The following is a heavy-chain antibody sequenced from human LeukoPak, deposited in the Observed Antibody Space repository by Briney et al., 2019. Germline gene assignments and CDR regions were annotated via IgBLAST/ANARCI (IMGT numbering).Heavy chain of an antibody. D-gene: IGHD2-2*01. Sequence: SETLPQTFAVYGGSFSGYYWRWIRQPPGKGLEWIGEINHSGSTNYNPSLKSRVTISVDTSKNQFSLKLSSVTAADTAVYYCARVVWRDIVVVSGAPFDYWGQGTLVTVSS. V-gene: IGHV4-34*01. CDR3: ARVVWRDIVVVSGAPFDY. CDR2: INHSGST. J-gene: IGHJ4*02. CDR1: GGSFSGYY.